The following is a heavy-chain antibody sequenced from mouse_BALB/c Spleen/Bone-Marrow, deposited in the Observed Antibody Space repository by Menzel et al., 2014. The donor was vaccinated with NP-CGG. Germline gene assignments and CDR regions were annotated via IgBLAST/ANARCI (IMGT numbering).Heavy chain of an antibody. V-gene: IGHV7-3*02. CDR2: IRNKAYDYTT. Sequence: EVKVVESGGGLVQPGGSLRLSCTTSGFTFTDSYMSWVRQPPGKALEWLGFIRNKAYDYTTEYSASVKGRFTISRDSSQSILYLQMNTLRPEDSATYYCVRFPMDYWGQGTSVTVSS. J-gene: IGHJ4*01. CDR3: VRFPMDY. CDR1: GFTFTDSY.